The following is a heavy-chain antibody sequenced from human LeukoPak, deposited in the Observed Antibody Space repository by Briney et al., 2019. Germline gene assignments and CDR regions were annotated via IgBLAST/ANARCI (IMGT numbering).Heavy chain of an antibody. CDR1: GFTFSSYG. J-gene: IGHJ4*02. V-gene: IGHV3-23*01. CDR3: AKTARGTWSNYFDY. CDR2: ISGSGGST. D-gene: IGHD1-1*01. Sequence: LPGGSLRLSCAASGFTFSSYGMSWVRQAPGKGLEWVSAISGSGGSTYYADSVKGRFTISRDDSKNTLYLQMNSLRAEDTAVYYCAKTARGTWSNYFDYWGQGTLVTVSS.